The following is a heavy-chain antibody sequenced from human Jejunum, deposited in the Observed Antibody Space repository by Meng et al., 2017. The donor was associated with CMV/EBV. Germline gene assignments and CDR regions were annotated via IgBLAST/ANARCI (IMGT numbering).Heavy chain of an antibody. J-gene: IGHJ4*02. CDR3: ARDGGHWDFDY. D-gene: IGHD3-16*01. CDR2: LYTSGSI. CDR1: GASISSDGYY. Sequence: CTVSGASISSDGYYWSWIRQPAGKGLEWIGRLYTSGSINYNPSLNSRVTISVDTSKNQFSLKLSSVTAADTATYYCARDGGHWDFDYWGQGTLVTVSS. V-gene: IGHV4-61*02.